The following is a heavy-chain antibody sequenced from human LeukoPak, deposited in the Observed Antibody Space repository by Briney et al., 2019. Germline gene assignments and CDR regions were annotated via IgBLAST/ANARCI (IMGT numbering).Heavy chain of an antibody. D-gene: IGHD2-2*01. CDR1: GLPVSSNY. J-gene: IGHJ6*02. Sequence: GGSLRLSCAASGLPVSSNYMSWVRQAPGKGLEWVSVIYSGGSTYYADSVKGRFTISRDNSKNTLYLQMNSLRPEDTAVYYCARDLPPAPWNGMDVWGQGTTVTVSS. V-gene: IGHV3-53*01. CDR3: ARDLPPAPWNGMDV. CDR2: IYSGGST.